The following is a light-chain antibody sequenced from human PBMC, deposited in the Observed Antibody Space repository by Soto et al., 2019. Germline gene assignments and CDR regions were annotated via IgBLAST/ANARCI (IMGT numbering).Light chain of an antibody. J-gene: IGKJ1*01. CDR1: QSVSSNY. CDR2: GAS. Sequence: EVMLTQSPGTLSLSPGERATLSCRASQSVSSNYLAWYQQKSGQAPRLLIYGASNRATGIPDRFSGSGSGTDFTLANRRLEPEDFAVYYCHQYDTPPRTFGQGTKLEFK. CDR3: HQYDTPPRT. V-gene: IGKV3-20*01.